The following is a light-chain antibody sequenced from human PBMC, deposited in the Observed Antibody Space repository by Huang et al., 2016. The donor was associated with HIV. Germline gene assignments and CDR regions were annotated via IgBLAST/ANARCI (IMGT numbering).Light chain of an antibody. V-gene: IGKV3-11*01. CDR1: QCVSNF. J-gene: IGKJ4*01. Sequence: EIVLTQSPATLSLSPGERGTLSCRASQCVSNFLAWFQKKPRQAPRLLITDASNRATGIPARFSGSGSGTDFTLTISSLEPEDFAVYYCQQRSSWPLTFGGGTKVEIK. CDR3: QQRSSWPLT. CDR2: DAS.